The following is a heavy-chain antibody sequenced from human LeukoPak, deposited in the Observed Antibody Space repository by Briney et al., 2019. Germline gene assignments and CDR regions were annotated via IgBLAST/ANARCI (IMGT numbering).Heavy chain of an antibody. Sequence: PGGSLRLSCAASGFTFSSYWMHWVRQAPGKGPVWVSRINNDGSGTTYADSVKGRVTISRDDAKNTLYLQMNSLRAEDTAVYYCVRGGESTWSWGQGTLVTVSS. D-gene: IGHD2-15*01. CDR2: INNDGSGT. CDR1: GFTFSSYW. J-gene: IGHJ5*02. CDR3: VRGGESTWS. V-gene: IGHV3-74*01.